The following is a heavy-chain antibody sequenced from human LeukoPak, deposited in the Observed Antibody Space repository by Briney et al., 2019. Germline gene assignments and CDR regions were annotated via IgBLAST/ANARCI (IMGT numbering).Heavy chain of an antibody. V-gene: IGHV3-21*04. CDR2: ISGGSEDS. CDR3: ARTIAQYSNSWLYYYYGLDV. D-gene: IGHD6-13*01. J-gene: IGHJ6*02. CDR1: GFTFSSYG. Sequence: NSGRSLRLSCAASGFTFSSYGMHWVRQAPGKGLEWVSSISGGSEDSYYADSVKGRFTISRDNSKSTLYLQMNSLRADDTAVYYCARTIAQYSNSWLYYYYGLDVWGQGTTVTVSS.